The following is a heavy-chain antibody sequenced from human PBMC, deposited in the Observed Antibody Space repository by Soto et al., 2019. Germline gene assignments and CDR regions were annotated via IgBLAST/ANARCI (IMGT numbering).Heavy chain of an antibody. J-gene: IGHJ6*02. CDR1: GFKFNNYG. CDR2: IWNDGNGY. V-gene: IGHV3-33*01. D-gene: IGHD6-13*01. CDR3: AGRQISPPTRGAASARGGMDV. Sequence: QVQLVESGGGVVQPGRSLRLSCAASGFKFNNYGMHWVRQAPGKGLEWVAVIWNDGNGYYYANSVKGRFTISRDNSKNTLYLQMSSLRAEDTAVYYCAGRQISPPTRGAASARGGMDVWGQGTTVTVSS.